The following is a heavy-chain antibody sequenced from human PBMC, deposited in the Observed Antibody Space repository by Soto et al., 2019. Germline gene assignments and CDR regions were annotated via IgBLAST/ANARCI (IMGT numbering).Heavy chain of an antibody. Sequence: LSLTCAASGFTFSNAWMNWVRQAPGKGLEWVGRIKSKTDGGTTDYAAPVKGRFTISRDDSKNTLYLQMNSLKTEDTAVYYCTSRPKHSMYSSSWLDYWGQGTLVTVSS. CDR2: IKSKTDGGTT. J-gene: IGHJ4*02. CDR3: TSRPKHSMYSSSWLDY. V-gene: IGHV3-15*07. CDR1: GFTFSNAW. D-gene: IGHD6-13*01.